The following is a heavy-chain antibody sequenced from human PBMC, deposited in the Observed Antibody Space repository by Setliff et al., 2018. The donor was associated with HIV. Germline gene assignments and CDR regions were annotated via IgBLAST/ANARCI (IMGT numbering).Heavy chain of an antibody. CDR2: IYTSGST. J-gene: IGHJ4*02. Sequence: PSETLSLTCAVSGYSISSGYYWGWIRQPPGKGLEWIGYIYTSGSTNYNPSLKSRVTISVDTSKNQFSLKLSSVTAADTAVYYCARSTGELDYWGQGTLVTVS. CDR3: ARSTGELDY. D-gene: IGHD3-16*01. CDR1: GYSISSGYY. V-gene: IGHV4-38-2*01.